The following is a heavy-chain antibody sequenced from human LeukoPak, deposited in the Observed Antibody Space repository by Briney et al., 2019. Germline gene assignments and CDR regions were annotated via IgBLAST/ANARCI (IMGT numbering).Heavy chain of an antibody. Sequence: SETLSLTCTVSGGSISSSSYYWGWIRQPPGKGLEWIGSIYYSGSTYYNPSLKSRVTISVDTSKNQFSLKLSSVTAADTAVYYCARGLTGGASDYWGQGTLVTVSS. J-gene: IGHJ4*02. V-gene: IGHV4-39*07. CDR3: ARGLTGGASDY. CDR1: GGSISSSSYY. CDR2: IYYSGST. D-gene: IGHD4-23*01.